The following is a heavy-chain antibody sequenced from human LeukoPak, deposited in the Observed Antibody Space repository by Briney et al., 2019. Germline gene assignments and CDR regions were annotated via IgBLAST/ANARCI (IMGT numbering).Heavy chain of an antibody. D-gene: IGHD1-7*01. J-gene: IGHJ5*02. CDR3: ARSLITGTIYNWFDP. CDR1: GGTFISYA. Sequence: GASVKVSCKASGGTFISYAISWVRQAPGQGLEWMGGIIPIFGTANYAQKFQGRVTITADESTSTAYMELSSLRSEDTAVYYCARSLITGTIYNWFDPWGQGTLVTVSS. V-gene: IGHV1-69*13. CDR2: IIPIFGTA.